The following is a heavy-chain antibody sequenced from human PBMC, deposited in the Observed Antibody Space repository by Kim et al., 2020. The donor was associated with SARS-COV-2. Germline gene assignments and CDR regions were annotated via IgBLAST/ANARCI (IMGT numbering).Heavy chain of an antibody. V-gene: IGHV4-59*13. CDR1: GGSISSYY. D-gene: IGHD2-2*01. CDR2: IYYSGST. J-gene: IGHJ2*01. CDR3: ARVIVVVPAATAPWDWYFDL. Sequence: SETLSLTCTVSGGSISSYYWSWIRQPPGKGLEWIGYIYYSGSTNYNPSLKSRVTISVDTSKNQFSLKLSSVTAADTAVYYCARVIVVVPAATAPWDWYFDLWGRGTLVTVSS.